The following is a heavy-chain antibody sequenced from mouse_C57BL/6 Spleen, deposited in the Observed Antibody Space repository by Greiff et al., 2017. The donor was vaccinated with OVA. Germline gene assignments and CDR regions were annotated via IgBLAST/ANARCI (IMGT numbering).Heavy chain of an antibody. D-gene: IGHD2-4*01. CDR1: GYTFTDYY. V-gene: IGHV1-76*01. Sequence: QVQLQQSGAELVRPGASVKLSCKASGYTFTDYYINWVKQRPGQGLEWIARIYPGSGNTYYNEKFKGKATLTAEKSSSTAYMQLSSLTSEDSAVYFCERYGDYDGLIAMDYWGQGTSVTVSS. CDR3: ERYGDYDGLIAMDY. CDR2: IYPGSGNT. J-gene: IGHJ4*01.